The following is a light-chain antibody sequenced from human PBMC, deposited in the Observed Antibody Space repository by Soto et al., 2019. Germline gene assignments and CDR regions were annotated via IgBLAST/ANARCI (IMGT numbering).Light chain of an antibody. J-gene: IGLJ1*01. V-gene: IGLV2-14*01. CDR1: SSDVGGYNY. CDR3: SSYTSSSTLLYV. CDR2: DVS. Sequence: QSVLTQPASVSGSPGQSITISCTGTSSDVGGYNYVSWYQQHPGKAPKLMIYDVSNRPSGVSNRFAGSKTGNTASLTISGVQAEDEADYYGSSYTSSSTLLYVFGTGTKVTVL.